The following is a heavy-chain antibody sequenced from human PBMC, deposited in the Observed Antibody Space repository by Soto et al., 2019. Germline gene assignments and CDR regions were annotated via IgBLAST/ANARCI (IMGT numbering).Heavy chain of an antibody. J-gene: IGHJ4*02. CDR2: IIPVFGTT. V-gene: IGHV1-69*01. D-gene: IGHD6-13*01. CDR3: STSNSYGRGDF. Sequence: QVQLVQSGAEVKKPGSSVRVSCMASGGTLNSYTISWVRQAPGQGLEWMGGIIPVFGTTYYAQKFQGRVTIAADQSTGTAYPDPFSRRYEDTAIYYGSTSNSYGRGDFWGQGTVVTVSS. CDR1: GGTLNSYT.